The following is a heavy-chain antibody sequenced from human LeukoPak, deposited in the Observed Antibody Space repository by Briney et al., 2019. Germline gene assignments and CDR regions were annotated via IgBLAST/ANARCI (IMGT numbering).Heavy chain of an antibody. CDR1: GYSISSGYY. D-gene: IGHD5-12*01. V-gene: IGHV4-38-2*02. CDR3: ATVVATPGSPIDY. J-gene: IGHJ4*02. CDR2: IYHSGST. Sequence: PSETLSLTCTVSGYSISSGYYWGWIRQPPGKGLEWIGSIYHSGSTYYNPSLKSRVTISVDTSKNQFSLKLSSVTAADTAVYYCATVVATPGSPIDYWGQGTLVTVSS.